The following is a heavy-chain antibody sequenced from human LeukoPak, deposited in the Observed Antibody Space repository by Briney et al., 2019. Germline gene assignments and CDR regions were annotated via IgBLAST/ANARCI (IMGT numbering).Heavy chain of an antibody. V-gene: IGHV1-2*02. CDR3: ARDLSGGYYYYYMDV. CDR1: GYTFTGYY. Sequence: ASVKVSCKASGYTFTGYYMHWVRQAPGQGLEWMGWINPNSGGTNYAQKFQGRVTMTRDTSISTAYMELTRLRSDDTAVYHCARDLSGGYYYYYMDVWGKGTTVTVSS. J-gene: IGHJ6*03. CDR2: INPNSGGT. D-gene: IGHD6-19*01.